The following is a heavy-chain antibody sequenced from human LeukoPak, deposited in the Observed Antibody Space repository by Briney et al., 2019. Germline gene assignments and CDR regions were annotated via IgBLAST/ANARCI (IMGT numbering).Heavy chain of an antibody. CDR2: INPNSGGT. Sequence: ASVKVSCKASGYTFTDYYMHWVRQAPGQGLEWMGWINPNSGGTNYAQKFQDRVTMTRDTSISTAYMELSRLRSDDTAVYYCAREEGGSYYYFDYWGQGTLVTVSS. CDR3: AREEGGSYYYFDY. CDR1: GYTFTDYY. V-gene: IGHV1-2*02. J-gene: IGHJ4*02. D-gene: IGHD1-26*01.